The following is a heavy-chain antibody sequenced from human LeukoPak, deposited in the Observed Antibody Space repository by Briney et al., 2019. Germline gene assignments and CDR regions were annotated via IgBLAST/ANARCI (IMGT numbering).Heavy chain of an antibody. V-gene: IGHV3-73*01. J-gene: IGHJ2*01. CDR1: GFTFSGSA. D-gene: IGHD2-2*01. CDR3: TRTKDIVVVPAAIRVYWYFDL. Sequence: GGSLRLSCAASGFTFSGSAMHWVRQASGKGLAWVGRIRSKANSYATAYAASVKGRFTISRDDSKNTAYLQMNSLKTEDTAVYYCTRTKDIVVVPAAIRVYWYFDLWGRGTLVTVSS. CDR2: IRSKANSYAT.